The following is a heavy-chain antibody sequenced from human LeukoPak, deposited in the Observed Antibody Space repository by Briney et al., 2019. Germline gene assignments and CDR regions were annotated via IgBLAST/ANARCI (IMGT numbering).Heavy chain of an antibody. CDR2: ISWDGGST. Sequence: PGGSLRLSCAASGFTFDDYTMQWVRQAPGKGLEWVSLISWDGGSTYYADSVKGRFTISRDNSKNSLYLQMNSLRTEDTALYYCAKEGSYLHSPNYFDYWGQGTLVTVSS. V-gene: IGHV3-43*01. D-gene: IGHD1-26*01. CDR1: GFTFDDYT. J-gene: IGHJ4*02. CDR3: AKEGSYLHSPNYFDY.